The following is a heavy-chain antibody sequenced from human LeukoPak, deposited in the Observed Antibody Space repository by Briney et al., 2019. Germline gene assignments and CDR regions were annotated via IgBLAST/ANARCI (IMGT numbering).Heavy chain of an antibody. CDR2: IYTGGST. V-gene: IGHV3-66*01. CDR3: ARIGGDRDPFDY. J-gene: IGHJ4*02. D-gene: IGHD2-21*02. Sequence: GGSLRLSCAAFGFIVSSNYMSWVRQAPGKGLEWVSVIYTGGSTYYADSVKGRFTISRDNSKNTLYLQMNSLRAEDTAVYYCARIGGDRDPFDYWGQGTLVTVSS. CDR1: GFIVSSNY.